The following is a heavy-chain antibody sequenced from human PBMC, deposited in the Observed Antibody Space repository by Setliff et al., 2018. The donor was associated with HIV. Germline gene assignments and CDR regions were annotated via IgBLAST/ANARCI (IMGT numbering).Heavy chain of an antibody. Sequence: PSETLSLTCTVSGGFVGRSSYYWGWIRQPRGKRLEWIGTIYYNGDTQYNPSFKSRVIMSVDTSKNQFSLRLISVTAADTAVYYCVGMEATRPPRGLDYWGPGTLVTVSS. CDR1: GGFVGRSSYY. CDR3: VGMEATRPPRGLDY. D-gene: IGHD6-6*01. CDR2: IYYNGDT. J-gene: IGHJ4*02. V-gene: IGHV4-39*01.